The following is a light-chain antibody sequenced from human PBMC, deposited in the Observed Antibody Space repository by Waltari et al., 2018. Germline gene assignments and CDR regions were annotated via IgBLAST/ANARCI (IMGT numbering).Light chain of an antibody. V-gene: IGKV3-11*01. CDR2: DAS. CDR1: QSVSSY. J-gene: IGKJ4*01. CDR3: QQRSNWPST. Sequence: EIVLTQSPATLSLSPGERATLSCRASQSVSSYLAWYQQKPGQAPRLLIYDASNRATGIPARFSGRGSVTDFTLTISSLEPEDFAVYYCQQRSNWPSTFGGGTKVEIK.